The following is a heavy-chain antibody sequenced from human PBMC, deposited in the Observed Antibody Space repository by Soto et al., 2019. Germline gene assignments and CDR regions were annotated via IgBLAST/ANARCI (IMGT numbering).Heavy chain of an antibody. Sequence: GGSLRLSCAASGFTFSSYAMSWVRQAPGKGLEWVSAISGSGGSTYYADSVKGRFTISRDNSKNTLYLQMNSLRAEDTAVYYCAKVRQPDHEIYYYYGMDVWGQGTTVTVSS. CDR1: GFTFSSYA. D-gene: IGHD2-2*01. CDR2: ISGSGGST. CDR3: AKVRQPDHEIYYYYGMDV. V-gene: IGHV3-23*01. J-gene: IGHJ6*02.